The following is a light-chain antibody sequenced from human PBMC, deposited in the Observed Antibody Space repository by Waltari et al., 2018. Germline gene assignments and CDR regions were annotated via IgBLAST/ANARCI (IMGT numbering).Light chain of an antibody. CDR3: QQRGNWPLT. CDR2: DAS. V-gene: IGKV3-11*01. J-gene: IGKJ4*01. CDR1: QSVSSN. Sequence: EIVLTQSPAPLSLSPGERATLSCRASQSVSSNLGWYQQKPGQAPRLLIYDASNRATGIPARFSGSGSGTDFTLTISSLESEDFAVYYCQQRGNWPLTFGGGTKVEIK.